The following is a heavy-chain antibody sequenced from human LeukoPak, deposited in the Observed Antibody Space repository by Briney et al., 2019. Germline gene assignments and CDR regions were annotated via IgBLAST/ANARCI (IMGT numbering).Heavy chain of an antibody. CDR2: IKGKTAAGAP. V-gene: IGHV3-15*01. D-gene: IGHD3-3*01. J-gene: IGHJ4*02. Sequence: GSXRLXCAASGFTFTSAWMSWVRQAPGKGLEWVGRIKGKTAAGAPDYVASVKGRFTISRDNSKNTLFLQMNSLETEDTAVYYCITGDYDFWSGFYSPNHYFDFWGQGTLVTVSS. CDR1: GFTFTSAW. CDR3: ITGDYDFWSGFYSPNHYFDF.